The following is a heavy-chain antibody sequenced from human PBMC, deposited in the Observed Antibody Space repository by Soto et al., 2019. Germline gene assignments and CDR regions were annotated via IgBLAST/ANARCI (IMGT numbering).Heavy chain of an antibody. D-gene: IGHD1-26*01. CDR3: TTQEIVGATGY. J-gene: IGHJ4*02. CDR2: IRSKANSYAT. CDR1: GFTFSGSA. V-gene: IGHV3-73*02. Sequence: VPLVESGGGLVQPGGSLKLSCAASGFTFSGSAMHWVRQASGKGLEWVGRIRSKANSYATAYAASVKGRFTISRDDSKNKAYLQMNSLKSEDTAVYYCTTQEIVGATGYWGQGTQVTVSS.